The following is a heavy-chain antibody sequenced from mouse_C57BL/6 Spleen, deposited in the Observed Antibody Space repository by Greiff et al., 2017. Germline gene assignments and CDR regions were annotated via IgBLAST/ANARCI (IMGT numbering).Heavy chain of an antibody. CDR1: GYTFTDYE. D-gene: IGHD2-4*01. CDR3: TRGGLRREYYFDY. CDR2: IDPETGGT. Sequence: QVQLQQSGAELVRPGASVTLSCKASGYTFTDYEMHWVKQTPVHGLEWIGAIDPETGGTAYNQKFKGKAILTADKSSSTAYMELRSLTSEDSAVYYCTRGGLRREYYFDYWGQGTTLTVSS. J-gene: IGHJ2*01. V-gene: IGHV1-15*01.